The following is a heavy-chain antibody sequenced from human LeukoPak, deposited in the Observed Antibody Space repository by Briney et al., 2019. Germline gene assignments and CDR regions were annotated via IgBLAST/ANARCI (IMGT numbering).Heavy chain of an antibody. CDR2: IIPIFGTA. CDR3: ARALGYYDSSGLDY. J-gene: IGHJ4*02. D-gene: IGHD3-22*01. V-gene: IGHV1-69*06. CDR1: GGTFSSYA. Sequence: GASVKVSCKASGGTFSSYAISWVRQAPGQGVEWMGRIIPIFGTANYAQKFQGRVTITADKSTSTAYMELSSLRSEDTAVYYCARALGYYDSSGLDYWGQGTLVTVSS.